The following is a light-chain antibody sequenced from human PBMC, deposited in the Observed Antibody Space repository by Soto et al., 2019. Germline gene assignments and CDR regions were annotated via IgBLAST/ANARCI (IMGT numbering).Light chain of an antibody. CDR1: SSDVGTYNY. J-gene: IGLJ1*01. CDR3: AAWDDSLNGLV. V-gene: IGLV2-11*01. Sequence: QSALTQPRSVSGSPGQSVTISCTGTSSDVGTYNYVSWYQQHPGKAPKLIIYDVTKWPSGVPDRFSGSKSGNTASLTISGLQSEDEADYSCAAWDDSLNGLVFGTGTKVTVL. CDR2: DVT.